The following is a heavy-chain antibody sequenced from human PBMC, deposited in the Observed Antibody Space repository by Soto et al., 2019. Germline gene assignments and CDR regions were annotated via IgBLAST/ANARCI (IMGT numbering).Heavy chain of an antibody. D-gene: IGHD2-21*02. CDR2: IYYSGST. J-gene: IGHJ6*02. Sequence: SETLSLTCTVSGGSISSGDYYWSWIRQPPGKGLEWIGYIYYSGSTYYNPSLKSRVTISVDTSKNQFSLKLSSVTAADTAVYYCAREQGGNSHYYYYGMDVWGQGTTVTVSS. CDR1: GGSISSGDYY. V-gene: IGHV4-30-4*01. CDR3: AREQGGNSHYYYYGMDV.